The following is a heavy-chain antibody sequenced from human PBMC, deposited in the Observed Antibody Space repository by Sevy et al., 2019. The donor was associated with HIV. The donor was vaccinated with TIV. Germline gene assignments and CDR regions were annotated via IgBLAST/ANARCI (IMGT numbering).Heavy chain of an antibody. CDR3: AEGLCGKCLLGAVDI. J-gene: IGHJ3*02. CDR2: ISGSGGKT. V-gene: IGHV3-23*01. Sequence: GGSLRLSCAASGFTFSTYAMSWVRQAPGKGLEWVSGISGSGGKTYYEDSVKGRLTISRDNSKSALYLQMNGLRAEDTAVYYCAEGLCGKCLLGAVDIWGQGTMVTVSS. D-gene: IGHD3-22*01. CDR1: GFTFSTYA.